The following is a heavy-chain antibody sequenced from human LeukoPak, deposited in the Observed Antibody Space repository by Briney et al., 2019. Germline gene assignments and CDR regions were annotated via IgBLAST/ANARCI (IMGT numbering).Heavy chain of an antibody. CDR2: IYSGGST. J-gene: IGHJ6*04. V-gene: IGHV3-53*01. Sequence: PGGSLRLSCAASGFTVSSNYMSWVRQAPAKGLEWVSVIYSGGSTYYADSVKGRFTISRDNSKNTLYLQMNSLRAEDTAVYYCASPTVGTTLPSRYYYYGMDVWGKGTTVTVSS. CDR1: GFTVSSNY. D-gene: IGHD1-26*01. CDR3: ASPTVGTTLPSRYYYYGMDV.